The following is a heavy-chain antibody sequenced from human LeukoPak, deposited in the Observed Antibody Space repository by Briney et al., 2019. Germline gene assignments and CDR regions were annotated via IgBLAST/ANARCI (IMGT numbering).Heavy chain of an antibody. CDR2: INPNIGGT. Sequence: ASVKVSCKASGYTFTGYYMHWVRQAPGQGLEWMGWINPNIGGTNYAQKFQGWVTMTRDTSISTAYMELSRLRSDDTAVYYCARATVTSLHAEFDYWGQGTLVTVSS. CDR1: GYTFTGYY. D-gene: IGHD4-17*01. CDR3: ARATVTSLHAEFDY. V-gene: IGHV1-2*04. J-gene: IGHJ4*02.